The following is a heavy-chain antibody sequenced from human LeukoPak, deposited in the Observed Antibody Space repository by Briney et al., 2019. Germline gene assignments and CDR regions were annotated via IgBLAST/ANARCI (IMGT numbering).Heavy chain of an antibody. CDR1: VIICSDYY. J-gene: IGHJ4*02. D-gene: IGHD5-18*01. CDR2: ISSSSSYT. Sequence: PGGSLRLSCAAAVIICSDYYMSCIRQAPGKGLEWVSYISSSSSYTNYADSVKGRFTISRDNAKNSLYLQMNSLRAEDTAVYYRAIKGVDTGIVPSPTDYWGQGTLVTVSS. CDR3: AIKGVDTGIVPSPTDY. V-gene: IGHV3-11*03.